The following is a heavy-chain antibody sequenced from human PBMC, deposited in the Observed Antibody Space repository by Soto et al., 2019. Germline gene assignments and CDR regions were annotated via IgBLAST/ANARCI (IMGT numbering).Heavy chain of an antibody. D-gene: IGHD3-10*01. CDR1: GFTFSSYA. J-gene: IGHJ6*02. CDR2: ISSNGGST. CDR3: ARGRGSNYYYGMDV. V-gene: IGHV3-64*02. Sequence: GGSLRLSCAASGFTFSSYAMHWVRQAPGKGLEYVSAISSNGGSTYYADSVKGRFTISRDNSKNTLYLQMGSLRAEDMAVYYCARGRGSNYYYGMDVWGQGTTVTVSS.